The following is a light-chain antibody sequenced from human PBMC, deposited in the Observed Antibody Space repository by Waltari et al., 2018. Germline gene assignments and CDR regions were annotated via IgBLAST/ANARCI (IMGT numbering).Light chain of an antibody. V-gene: IGKV1-5*03. Sequence: DIQMTQSPSTLSASVGDRVTITCRASQSISSWLAWYQQKQGKAPKLLIYKASSLESGVPSRFSGSGSGTEFTLTISSLQPDDFATYCCQQYNSYSWTFGQGTKVEIK. CDR1: QSISSW. J-gene: IGKJ1*01. CDR3: QQYNSYSWT. CDR2: KAS.